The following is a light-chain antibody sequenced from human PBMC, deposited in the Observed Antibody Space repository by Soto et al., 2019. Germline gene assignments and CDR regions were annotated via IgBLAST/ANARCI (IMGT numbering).Light chain of an antibody. CDR2: KAS. Sequence: DIQMTQFPSTLSASVGDSVTITCRASQSVSNRLAWFQQKSGEAPNPLIHKASSLESGVPSRFSGSGSGTDFTLTISSLQPDDFATYYCQQYNTYSWTFGQGTKVEIK. CDR1: QSVSNR. V-gene: IGKV1-5*03. CDR3: QQYNTYSWT. J-gene: IGKJ1*01.